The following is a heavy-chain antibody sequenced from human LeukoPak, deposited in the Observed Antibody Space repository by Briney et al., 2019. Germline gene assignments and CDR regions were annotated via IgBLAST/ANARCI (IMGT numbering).Heavy chain of an antibody. CDR3: ARHTPYYYDSSGYTEWGAAFDI. J-gene: IGHJ3*02. Sequence: SETLSLTCTVSGGSISSGSYYWSWIRQPAGKGLEWIGRIYTSGSTNYNPSLKSRVTISVDTSKNQFSLKLSSVTAADTAVYYCARHTPYYYDSSGYTEWGAAFDIWGQGTMVTVSS. CDR1: GGSISSGSYY. CDR2: IYTSGST. V-gene: IGHV4-61*02. D-gene: IGHD3-22*01.